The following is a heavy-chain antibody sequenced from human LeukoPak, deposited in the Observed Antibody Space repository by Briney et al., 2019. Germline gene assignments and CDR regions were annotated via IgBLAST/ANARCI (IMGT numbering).Heavy chain of an antibody. Sequence: GRSLGLSCAASGFTFDDYAMHWVRQAPGKGLEWVSGISWNSGSIGYADSVKGRFTISRDNAKNSLYLQMNSLRAEDTALYYCAKDPQNDYDSSGYYVDWGQGTLVTVSS. CDR3: AKDPQNDYDSSGYYVD. V-gene: IGHV3-9*01. CDR2: ISWNSGSI. D-gene: IGHD3-22*01. J-gene: IGHJ4*02. CDR1: GFTFDDYA.